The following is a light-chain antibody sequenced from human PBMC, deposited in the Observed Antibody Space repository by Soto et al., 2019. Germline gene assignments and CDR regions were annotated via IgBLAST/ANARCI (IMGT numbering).Light chain of an antibody. J-gene: IGKJ2*01. V-gene: IGKV1-5*03. CDR1: QSISYH. CDR3: EQHNSYSYT. CDR2: KAT. Sequence: DVQMTQSPSTLSASVGDTVTITCRASQSISYHVAWFRKKPGKAPKLLIYKATSLEGGDPARFSGSGPGTEFTLTISNLQPDDAGTYVCEQHNSYSYTFGQGTKLEI.